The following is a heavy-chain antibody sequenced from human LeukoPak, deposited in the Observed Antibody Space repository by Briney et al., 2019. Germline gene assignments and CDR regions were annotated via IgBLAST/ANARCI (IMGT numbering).Heavy chain of an antibody. CDR2: INPSGGST. D-gene: IGHD5-18*01. Sequence: GASVKVSCKASGYTFTSYYMHWVRQAPGQGLEWMAIINPSGGSTSYAQKFQGRVTMTRDTSTSTVYMELSSLRSEDTAVYYCARVPAGNRGYSYGWFAFDIWGQGTMVTVSS. V-gene: IGHV1-46*01. J-gene: IGHJ3*02. CDR3: ARVPAGNRGYSYGWFAFDI. CDR1: GYTFTSYY.